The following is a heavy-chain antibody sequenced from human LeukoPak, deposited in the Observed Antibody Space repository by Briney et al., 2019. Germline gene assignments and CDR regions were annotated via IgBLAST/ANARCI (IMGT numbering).Heavy chain of an antibody. CDR1: GFTFSSYA. J-gene: IGHJ6*03. V-gene: IGHV3-53*01. Sequence: GGSLRLSCAASGFTFSSYAMSWVRHAPGQGLEWVSVIYSGGSTYYADSVKGRFTISRDNSKNTLYLQMNSLRAEDTAVYYCARDPNYMDVWGKGTTVTVSS. CDR3: ARDPNYMDV. CDR2: IYSGGST.